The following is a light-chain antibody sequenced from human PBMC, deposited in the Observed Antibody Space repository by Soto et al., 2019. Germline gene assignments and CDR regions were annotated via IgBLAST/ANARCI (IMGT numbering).Light chain of an antibody. Sequence: QSVLTQPPSVSGAPGQRVTIPCTGSSSNIGAGYDVHWYQHIPGTAPKLLIYGNTNRPSGVPDRFSGSKSDTSASLAITGLQAEDEADYYCQSYDSSLIGRVFGGGTKLTVL. CDR1: SSNIGAGYD. J-gene: IGLJ2*01. CDR3: QSYDSSLIGRV. V-gene: IGLV1-40*01. CDR2: GNT.